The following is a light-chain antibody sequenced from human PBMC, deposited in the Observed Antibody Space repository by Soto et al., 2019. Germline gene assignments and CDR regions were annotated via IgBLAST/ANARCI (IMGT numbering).Light chain of an antibody. CDR1: QSVSIY. CDR2: DAS. Sequence: EIVLTQSPATLSLSPGERATLSYRASQSVSIYLAWYQQKPGQAPRLLIYDASNRATGIPARFSGSGSGTDFTLTISSLEPEDSAVYYCQQRGNWPLTFGGGTKVEIK. V-gene: IGKV3-11*01. J-gene: IGKJ4*01. CDR3: QQRGNWPLT.